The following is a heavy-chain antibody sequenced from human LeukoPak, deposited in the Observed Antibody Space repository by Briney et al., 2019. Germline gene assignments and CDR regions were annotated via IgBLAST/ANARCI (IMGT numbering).Heavy chain of an antibody. Sequence: PSETLSLTCTVSGGSISSSGYYWGWIRQPPGKGLEWIGSIYYSGSTYYNPSLKIRVTISVDTSKNQLSLKLSSVTAADTAVYYCARHGVGSSNWHRGLDYWGQGTLVTVSS. CDR2: IYYSGST. V-gene: IGHV4-39*01. J-gene: IGHJ4*02. CDR3: ARHGVGSSNWHRGLDY. CDR1: GGSISSSGYY. D-gene: IGHD6-13*01.